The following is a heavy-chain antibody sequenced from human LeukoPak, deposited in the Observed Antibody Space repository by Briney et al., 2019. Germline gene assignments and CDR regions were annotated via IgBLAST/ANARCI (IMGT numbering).Heavy chain of an antibody. CDR1: GFTFSSYS. Sequence: GGSLRLSCAASGFTFSSYSMNWVRQAPGKGLEWVSGISGGGGSTYYADSVKGRFTISRDNSKNTLYLQMDSLRAEDTALYYCAKGSGINHYHWIDPWGQGTLVTVSS. D-gene: IGHD1-14*01. CDR3: AKGSGINHYHWIDP. V-gene: IGHV3-23*01. J-gene: IGHJ5*02. CDR2: ISGGGGST.